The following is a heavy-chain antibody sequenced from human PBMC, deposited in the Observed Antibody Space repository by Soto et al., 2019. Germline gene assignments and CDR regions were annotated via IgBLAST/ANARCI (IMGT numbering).Heavy chain of an antibody. V-gene: IGHV3-15*01. J-gene: IGHJ4*02. CDR2: IKSKTDGGTT. D-gene: IGHD3-9*01. CDR1: GFTFSNAW. Sequence: GGSLRLSCAASGFTFSNAWMSWVRQAPGKGLEWVGRIKSKTDGGTTDYAAPVKGRFTISRDDTKNTLYLQMNSLKTEDTAVYYCTTPHYDILTCYYFDSWGQGTLVTVSS. CDR3: TTPHYDILTCYYFDS.